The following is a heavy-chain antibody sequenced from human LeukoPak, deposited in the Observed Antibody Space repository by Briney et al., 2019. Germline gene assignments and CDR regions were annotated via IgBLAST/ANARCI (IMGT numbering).Heavy chain of an antibody. D-gene: IGHD3-10*01. J-gene: IGHJ4*02. CDR1: GFIFTNYW. CDR2: IDLDGTTT. CDR3: ARDLSGPFDY. Sequence: GGSLRLSCVASGFIFTNYWMPWVRQVPGQGLVWVSRIDLDGTTTLYADSVMGRFTISRDNVKNTLYLQMSSLTAEDTAVYYCARDLSGPFDYWGRGTQVTVS. V-gene: IGHV3-74*01.